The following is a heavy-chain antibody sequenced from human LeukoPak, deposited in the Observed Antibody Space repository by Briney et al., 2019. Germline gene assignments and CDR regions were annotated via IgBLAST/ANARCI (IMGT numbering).Heavy chain of an antibody. CDR3: ARNAMIDLGLDAFDI. D-gene: IGHD3-22*01. Sequence: PSETLSLTCAVYGGSFSGYYWSWIRQPPGKGLEWIGEINHSGSTDYNPSLKSRVTISVDTSKNQFSLKLSSVTAADTAVYYCARNAMIDLGLDAFDIWGQGTMVTVSS. CDR1: GGSFSGYY. V-gene: IGHV4-34*01. J-gene: IGHJ3*02. CDR2: INHSGST.